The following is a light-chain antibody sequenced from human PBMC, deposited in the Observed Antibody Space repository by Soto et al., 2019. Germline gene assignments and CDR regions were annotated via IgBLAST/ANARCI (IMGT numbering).Light chain of an antibody. Sequence: HSVLTQPASVPGSPGQSITISCRGTSSEVSGYNYVSWYQQHPGKAHKLMIYDVSNRPSGVSNRFSGSKSGNTASLTISEFPAVDRADYCGTAYIMSSTLYGSGTGTK. CDR2: DVS. J-gene: IGLJ1*01. V-gene: IGLV2-14*01. CDR3: TAYIMSSTLYG. CDR1: SSEVSGYNY.